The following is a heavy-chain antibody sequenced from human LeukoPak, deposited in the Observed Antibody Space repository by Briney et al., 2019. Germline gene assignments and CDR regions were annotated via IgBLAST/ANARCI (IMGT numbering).Heavy chain of an antibody. CDR1: GGSISSSSYY. Sequence: SETLSLTCTVSGGSISSSSYYWGWIRQPPGKGLEWIGEINHSGSTNYNPSLKGRVTISVDTSKNQFSLKLSSVTAADTAVYYCARVPAAPGGYYFDYWGQGTLVTVSS. J-gene: IGHJ4*02. V-gene: IGHV4-39*07. D-gene: IGHD2-2*01. CDR3: ARVPAAPGGYYFDY. CDR2: INHSGST.